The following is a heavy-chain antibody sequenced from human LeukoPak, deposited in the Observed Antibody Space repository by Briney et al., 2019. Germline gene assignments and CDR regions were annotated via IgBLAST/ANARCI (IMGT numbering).Heavy chain of an antibody. Sequence: SVKVSSKASGGTFSSYAISWVRQAPGQGLEWVGRIIPIFGTANYAQKFQGRVTITADKSTSTAYMELSSLRSEDTAVYYCARAGTTGTTYYGMDVWGKGTTVTVSS. J-gene: IGHJ6*04. D-gene: IGHD1-1*01. V-gene: IGHV1-69*06. CDR3: ARAGTTGTTYYGMDV. CDR2: IIPIFGTA. CDR1: GGTFSSYA.